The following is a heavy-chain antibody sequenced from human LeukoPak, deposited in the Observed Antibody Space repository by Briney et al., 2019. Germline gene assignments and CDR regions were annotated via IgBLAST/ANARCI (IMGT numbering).Heavy chain of an antibody. V-gene: IGHV3-23*01. Sequence: PGGSLRLSCAASGFTFSTYAMNWVRQAPGKGLEWVSSISSSGAYTFYVDSVKGRFTISRDNSRNTLYLQMNSLRAEDTAVYYCAKEMTPSGFRGVDYWGQGTLATVSS. CDR2: ISSSGAYT. CDR1: GFTFSTYA. CDR3: AKEMTPSGFRGVDY. J-gene: IGHJ4*02. D-gene: IGHD2/OR15-2a*01.